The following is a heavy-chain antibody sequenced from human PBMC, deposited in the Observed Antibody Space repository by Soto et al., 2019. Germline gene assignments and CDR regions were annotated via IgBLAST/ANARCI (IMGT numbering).Heavy chain of an antibody. J-gene: IGHJ5*02. D-gene: IGHD6-19*01. V-gene: IGHV1-69*02. CDR1: GGTFSSYT. CDR2: IIPILGIA. CDR3: ATAVADNNWFDP. Sequence: SVKVSCKASGGTFSSYTISWVRQAPGQGLEWMGRIIPILGIANYAQKFQGRVTITADKSTSTAYMELSSLRSEDTAVYYCATAVADNNWFDPWGQGTLVTVSS.